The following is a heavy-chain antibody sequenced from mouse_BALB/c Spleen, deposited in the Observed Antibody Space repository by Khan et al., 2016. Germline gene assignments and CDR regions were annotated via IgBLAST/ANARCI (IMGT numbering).Heavy chain of an antibody. V-gene: IGHV4-1*02. D-gene: IGHD2-2*01. CDR1: GFDFSRYW. Sequence: EVKLLESGGGVVQPGGSLKLSCAASGFDFSRYWTSWVRQAPGKGLEWIGAINPGSSTINYTPSLKDNFIISRDNANNTLYLQMSKVRSEDTALYYCARPDGYDRDWLADWRQGTLVTVSA. CDR3: ARPDGYDRDWLAD. J-gene: IGHJ3*01. CDR2: INPGSSTI.